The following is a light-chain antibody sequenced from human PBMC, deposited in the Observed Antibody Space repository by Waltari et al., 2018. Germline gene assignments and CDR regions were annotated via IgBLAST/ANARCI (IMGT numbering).Light chain of an antibody. CDR2: GNS. J-gene: IGLJ2*01. CDR1: SPDIGAGSD. CDR3: QSYDNNLSAV. Sequence: QSVLTQPPSVSGAPGPRVTIPCTGRSPDIGAGSDLHWYQQLPGTAPKLLIYGNSNRPSGVPDRFSGSKSGTSASLAITGLQAEDEADYYCQSYDNNLSAVFGGGTKLTVL. V-gene: IGLV1-40*01.